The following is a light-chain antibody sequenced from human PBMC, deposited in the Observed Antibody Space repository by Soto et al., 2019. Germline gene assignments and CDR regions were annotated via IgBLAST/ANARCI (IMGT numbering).Light chain of an antibody. Sequence: DIQMTQSPSSLSASVGDRVTITCRASQSISSYLNWYQQIAGKAPKLLIYAASNLQSGVPSRFSGGGSRTDFTLTISSLQPEDFATYYCQQSYNTPRTFGQGTKVEIK. CDR1: QSISSY. CDR2: AAS. CDR3: QQSYNTPRT. J-gene: IGKJ1*01. V-gene: IGKV1-39*01.